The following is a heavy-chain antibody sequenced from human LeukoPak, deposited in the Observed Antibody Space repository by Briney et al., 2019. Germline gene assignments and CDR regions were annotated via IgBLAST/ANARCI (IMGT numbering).Heavy chain of an antibody. V-gene: IGHV3-33*01. CDR2: IWYDGTSK. D-gene: IGHD6-13*01. Sequence: GGSLRLSCAASGFSLSAYGVHWVRQAPGKGLEWVAVIWYDGTSKDYADSVKGRFTFSRDNSKNTLYLQMDSLTVEDTAVYYCARSQSSSLIDYWGQGTLVTVSS. CDR3: ARSQSSSLIDY. J-gene: IGHJ4*02. CDR1: GFSLSAYG.